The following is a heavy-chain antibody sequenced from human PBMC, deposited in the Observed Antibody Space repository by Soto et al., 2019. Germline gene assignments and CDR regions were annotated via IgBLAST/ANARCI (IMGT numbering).Heavy chain of an antibody. Sequence: GGSLRLSCAASGFTFSTHTMIWVRQAPGKELEWVSSISSSGNYIYYADSVKGRFTISRDNANNLLYLQMNSLRDEDTAVYYCSRGQFCSGSCWSDYWGQGALVTVSS. D-gene: IGHD2-15*01. V-gene: IGHV3-21*01. CDR1: GFTFSTHT. CDR2: ISSSGNYI. CDR3: SRGQFCSGSCWSDY. J-gene: IGHJ4*02.